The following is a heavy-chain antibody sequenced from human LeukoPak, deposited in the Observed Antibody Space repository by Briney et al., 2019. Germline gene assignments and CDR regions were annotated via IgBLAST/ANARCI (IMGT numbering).Heavy chain of an antibody. CDR1: GFTFSNYW. CDR3: ATRYFES. V-gene: IGHV3-7*01. CDR2: IKQDGSEK. Sequence: PGGSLRLSCAASGFTFSNYWMHWVRQVPGKGLEWVANIKQDGSEKYYVDSVKGRFTISRDNAKNSVYLQMNSLRAEDTAVYYCATRYFESWGQGTLVTVSS. J-gene: IGHJ4*02.